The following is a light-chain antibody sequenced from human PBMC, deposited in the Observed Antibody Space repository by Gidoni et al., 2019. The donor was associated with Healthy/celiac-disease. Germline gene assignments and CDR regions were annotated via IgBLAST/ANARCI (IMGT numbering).Light chain of an antibody. CDR2: LGS. V-gene: IGKV2-28*01. J-gene: IGKJ1*01. CDR3: MKALQKLLT. CDR1: QSLLHSNGYIY. Sequence: DIVMTQSPLSLPVTPGAPAAIPCRSSQSLLHSNGYIYLDWFLQKPGQSQQLLIYLGSNRASGVPDRFSGSGAGTDFTLKISRVEAEDVGVYYCMKALQKLLTFGQGTKVEIK.